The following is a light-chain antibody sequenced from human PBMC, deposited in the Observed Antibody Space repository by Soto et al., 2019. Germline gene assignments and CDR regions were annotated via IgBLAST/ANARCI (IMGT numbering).Light chain of an antibody. V-gene: IGKV3-20*01. CDR2: GAS. CDR3: QQYGSSPPT. J-gene: IGKJ1*01. CDR1: QSVSSSY. Sequence: EIVLKQSPGTLSLSPGERATLSCRASQSVSSSYLAWYQQKPGQAPRLLIYGASTRATGIPARFSGSGSGTEFTLTISSLQSEDFALYYCQQYGSSPPTFGQGTKVDIK.